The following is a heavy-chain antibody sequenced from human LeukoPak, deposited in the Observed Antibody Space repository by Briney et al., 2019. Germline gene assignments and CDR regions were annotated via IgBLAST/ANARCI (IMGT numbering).Heavy chain of an antibody. D-gene: IGHD6-13*01. J-gene: IGHJ4*02. CDR2: ISSSSSTI. V-gene: IGHV3-48*04. CDR1: GFTFSSYS. CDR3: ARDPNEGSSSWNDY. Sequence: GGSLRLSCAASGFTFSSYSMNWVRQAPGKGLEWVSYISSSSSTIYYADSMKGRFTISRDNAKNSLYLQMNSLRAEDTAVYYCARDPNEGSSSWNDYWGQGTLVTVSS.